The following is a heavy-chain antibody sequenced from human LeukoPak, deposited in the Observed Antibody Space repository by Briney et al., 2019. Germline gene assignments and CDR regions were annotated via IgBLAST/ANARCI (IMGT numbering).Heavy chain of an antibody. CDR2: ISSSGSTI. D-gene: IGHD1-7*01. Sequence: GGSLRLSCAASGFTFNTYEMNWVSQAPGKGLEWVSYISSSGSTIYYADYVKGRFTISRDNDKNSLYLQMNSLRAEDTAVYYCARGGWNYVFNYWGQGTLVTVSS. J-gene: IGHJ4*02. CDR1: GFTFNTYE. CDR3: ARGGWNYVFNY. V-gene: IGHV3-48*03.